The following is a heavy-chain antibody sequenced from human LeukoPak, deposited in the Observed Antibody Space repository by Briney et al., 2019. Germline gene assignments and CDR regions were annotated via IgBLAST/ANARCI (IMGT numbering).Heavy chain of an antibody. V-gene: IGHV4-61*02. CDR1: GGSISSGSYY. CDR2: IYTSGST. D-gene: IGHD3-3*01. J-gene: IGHJ4*02. CDR3: AREPPSFGVVIIV. Sequence: PSQTLSLTCTVSGGSISSGSYYWSWIRQPAEKGLEWIGRIYTSGSTNYNPSLKSRVTISVDTSKNQFSLKLSSVTAADTAVYYCAREPPSFGVVIIVWGQGTLVTVSS.